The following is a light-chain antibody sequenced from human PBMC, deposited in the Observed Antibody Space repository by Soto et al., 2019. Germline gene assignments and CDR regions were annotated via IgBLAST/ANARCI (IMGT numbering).Light chain of an antibody. V-gene: IGLV2-14*01. J-gene: IGLJ2*01. CDR2: DVS. Sequence: QSALTQPASLSGSPGQSITISCTGTSSDVGGYNYVSWYQQHPGRAPKLMIYDVSNRPSGVSNRFSGSKSDNTASLTISGLQAEDEADYYCSSYTSSSTLVVFGGGTKVTVL. CDR1: SSDVGGYNY. CDR3: SSYTSSSTLVV.